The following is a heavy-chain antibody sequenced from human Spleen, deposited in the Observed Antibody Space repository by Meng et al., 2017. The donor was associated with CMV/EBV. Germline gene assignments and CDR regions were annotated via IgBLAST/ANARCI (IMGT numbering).Heavy chain of an antibody. CDR1: GCSISSSNL. CDR3: ARIERRRILKYCGSDCSTTDY. D-gene: IGHD2-21*02. V-gene: IGHV4-4*02. CDR2: IYQSGST. J-gene: IGHJ4*02. Sequence: QVQLQESGTGLVKPSGTLSLTCAASGCSISSSNLWTWVRQVPGKGLEWIGEIYQSGSTNYNPSLKSRVTISVDKFKNQFSLKLGSVTAADTAVYYCARIERRRILKYCGSDCSTTDYWGQGTLVTVSS.